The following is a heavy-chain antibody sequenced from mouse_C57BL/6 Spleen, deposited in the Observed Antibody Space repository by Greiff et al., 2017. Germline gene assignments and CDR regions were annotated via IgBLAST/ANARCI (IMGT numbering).Heavy chain of an antibody. CDR3: ARVDASRYHFDY. CDR1: GYTFTDYN. CDR2: INPNNGGT. Sequence: EVQLQQSGPELVKPGASVKIPCKASGYTFTDYNMDWVKQSPGQSLEWIGDINPNNGGTIYNQKFKGKATLTVDKSSSTAYMELRSLTSEDTAVYYCARVDASRYHFDYWGQGTTLTVSS. V-gene: IGHV1-18*01. D-gene: IGHD6-2*01. J-gene: IGHJ2*01.